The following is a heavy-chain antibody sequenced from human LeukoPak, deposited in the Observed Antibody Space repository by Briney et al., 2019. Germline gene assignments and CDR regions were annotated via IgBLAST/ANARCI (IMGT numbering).Heavy chain of an antibody. CDR2: IYYSGNT. CDR1: GGSISSSSYY. J-gene: IGHJ4*02. V-gene: IGHV4-39*01. Sequence: PAETLSLTCTVSGGSISSSSYYWGRIRQPPGRGLEWIVSIYYSGNTYYNPSLKSRVTISVDTSKNQFSLKLSSVTAADTAVYYCARRRTATVDFDYWGQGTLVTVSS. CDR3: ARRRTATVDFDY. D-gene: IGHD4-23*01.